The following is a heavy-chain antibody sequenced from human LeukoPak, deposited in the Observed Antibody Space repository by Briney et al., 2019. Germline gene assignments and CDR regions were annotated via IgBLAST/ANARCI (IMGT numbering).Heavy chain of an antibody. CDR1: GGSISSGGYY. J-gene: IGHJ4*02. CDR2: IYYSGST. D-gene: IGHD3-22*01. Sequence: PSQTLSLTCTVSGGSISSGGYYWRWIRQHPGKGLEWIGYIYYSGSTYYNPSLKSRVTISVDTSKNQFSLKLSSVTAADTAVYYCARGPAYYYDSSGYCMDYWGQGTLVTVSS. V-gene: IGHV4-31*03. CDR3: ARGPAYYYDSSGYCMDY.